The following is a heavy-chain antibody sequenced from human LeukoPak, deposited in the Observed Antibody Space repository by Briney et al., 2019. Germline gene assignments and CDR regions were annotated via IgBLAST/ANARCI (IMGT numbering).Heavy chain of an antibody. J-gene: IGHJ6*03. D-gene: IGHD2-2*02. Sequence: GGSLRLSCAASGFTVSSNYTSWVRQAPGKGLEWVSVIYSGGSTYYADSVKGRFTISRDNSKNTLYLQMNSLRAEDTAVYYCARVVGYCSSTSCYTGRYYYMDVWGKGTTVTVSS. CDR3: ARVVGYCSSTSCYTGRYYYMDV. CDR1: GFTVSSNY. CDR2: IYSGGST. V-gene: IGHV3-53*01.